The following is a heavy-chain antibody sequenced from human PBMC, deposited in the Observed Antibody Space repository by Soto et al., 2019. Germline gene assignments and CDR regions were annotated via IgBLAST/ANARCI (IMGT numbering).Heavy chain of an antibody. CDR2: IIPILGIA. J-gene: IGHJ3*02. D-gene: IGHD3-10*01. CDR1: GGTFSSYT. CDR3: ARATYYYGSGLDI. Sequence: SVKVACKASGGTFSSYTISWVRQAPGQGLEWMGRIIPILGIANYAQKFQGRVTITADKSTSTAYMELSSLRSEDTAVYYCARATYYYGSGLDIWGQGTMVTDSS. V-gene: IGHV1-69*02.